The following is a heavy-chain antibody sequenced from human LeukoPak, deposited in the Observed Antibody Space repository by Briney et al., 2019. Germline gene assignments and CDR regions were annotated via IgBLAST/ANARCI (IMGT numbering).Heavy chain of an antibody. D-gene: IGHD6-6*01. J-gene: IGHJ4*02. CDR2: ISYDGSNK. Sequence: PGRSLRLSCAASGFTFSSYGMHWVRQAPGKGLEWVAVISYDGSNKYYADSVKGRFTISRDNSKNTLYLQMNSLRAEDTAVYYCAEDSAAPSSPADYWGQGTLVTVSS. CDR1: GFTFSSYG. V-gene: IGHV3-30*18. CDR3: AEDSAAPSSPADY.